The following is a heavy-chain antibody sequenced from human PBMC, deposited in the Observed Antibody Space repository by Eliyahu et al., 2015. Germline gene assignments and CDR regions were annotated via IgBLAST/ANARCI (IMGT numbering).Heavy chain of an antibody. D-gene: IGHD6-13*01. CDR2: INSDGSST. V-gene: IGHV3-74*01. Sequence: EVQLVESGGGLVQPGGSXXLSCAAPGXTFSSYWMHWVRQAPGKGLVWVARINSDGSSTSYADSVKGRFTISRDNAKNTLYLQMNSLRAEDTAVYYCASYSSSWYYFDYWGQGTLVTVSS. CDR3: ASYSSSWYYFDY. J-gene: IGHJ4*02. CDR1: GXTFSSYW.